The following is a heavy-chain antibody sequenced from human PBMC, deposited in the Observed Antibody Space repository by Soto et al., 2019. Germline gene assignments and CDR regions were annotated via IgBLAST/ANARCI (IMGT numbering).Heavy chain of an antibody. Sequence: GESLKISCKGSGYSFTSYWIGWVRQMPGKGLEWMGIIYPGDSDTRYSPSFQGQVTISADKSISTAYLQWSSLKASDTAMYYCATAYVYDFEKCNDYRDAFDIWRQRTL. CDR1: GYSFTSYW. CDR2: IYPGDSDT. CDR3: ATAYVYDFEKCNDYRDAFDI. V-gene: IGHV5-51*01. J-gene: IGHJ3*02. D-gene: IGHD4-17*01.